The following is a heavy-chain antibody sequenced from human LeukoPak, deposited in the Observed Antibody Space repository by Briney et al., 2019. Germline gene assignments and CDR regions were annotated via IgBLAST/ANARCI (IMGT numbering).Heavy chain of an antibody. CDR3: AKGGDGKIPFDN. V-gene: IGHV3-30*04. J-gene: IGHJ4*02. D-gene: IGHD5-24*01. CDR1: GFTFSDYA. Sequence: GGSLRLSCSASGFTFSDYAMHWVRQAPGKGLGWVAIISYDGSQKHFGDSVRGRFTVSRDDSENTLYLQMNSLKTEDTAVYSCAKGGDGKIPFDNWGQGTLVTVSS. CDR2: ISYDGSQK.